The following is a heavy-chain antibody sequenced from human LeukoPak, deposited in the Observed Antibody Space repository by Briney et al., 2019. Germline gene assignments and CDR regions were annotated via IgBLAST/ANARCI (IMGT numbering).Heavy chain of an antibody. CDR1: GFTFSSYA. CDR2: ISGSGGST. D-gene: IGHD6-13*01. J-gene: IGHJ4*02. Sequence: GGSLRLSCAASGFTFSSYAMSWVRQAPGKGLEWVSAISGSGGSTYYADSVKGRFTISRDNSKNTLYLQMNSLRAEDTAVYYCAKDLGQQLATFVDYWGQGTLVTVSS. CDR3: AKDLGQQLATFVDY. V-gene: IGHV3-23*01.